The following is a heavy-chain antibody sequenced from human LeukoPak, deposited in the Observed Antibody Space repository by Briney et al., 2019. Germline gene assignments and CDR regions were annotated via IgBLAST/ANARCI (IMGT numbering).Heavy chain of an antibody. CDR2: IYPGDSDT. D-gene: IGHD2-21*02. CDR3: ARGRLSYCGGDCYSGYFDY. CDR1: GYSFTSYW. J-gene: IGHJ4*02. Sequence: HGESPKISCKGSGYSFTSYWIGWVRQMPGKGLEWMGIIYPGDSDTRYSPSFQGQVTISADKSISTAYLQWSSLKASDTAMYYCARGRLSYCGGDCYSGYFDYWGQGTLVTVSS. V-gene: IGHV5-51*01.